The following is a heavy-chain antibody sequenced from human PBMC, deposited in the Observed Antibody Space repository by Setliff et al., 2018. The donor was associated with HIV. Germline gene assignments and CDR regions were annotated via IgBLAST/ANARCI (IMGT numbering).Heavy chain of an antibody. CDR3: ARAAAGNTGPLDL. CDR2: VSGRGDT. CDR1: DSVTYY. J-gene: IGHJ5*02. Sequence: ETLSLTCTVSDSVTYYWSWIRQPAGKGLEWIGRVSGRGDTNYTPSLKSRVTMSVDTSKNQFSLKLTSVTASDTAVYYCARAAAGNTGPLDLWGQGSPVTVSS. D-gene: IGHD4-17*01. V-gene: IGHV4-4*07.